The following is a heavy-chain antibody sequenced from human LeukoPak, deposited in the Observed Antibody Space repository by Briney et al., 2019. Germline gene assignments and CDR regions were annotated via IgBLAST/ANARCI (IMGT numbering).Heavy chain of an antibody. V-gene: IGHV3-21*01. D-gene: IGHD1-26*01. CDR3: TRDKVGATRPFDY. Sequence: GGSLRLSCAASGFTFSSYSMNWVRQAPGKGLEWVSSISSSSSYIYYADSVKGRFTISRDNAKNSLYLQMNSLRAEDTAVYYCTRDKVGATRPFDYWGQGTLVTVSS. J-gene: IGHJ4*02. CDR1: GFTFSSYS. CDR2: ISSSSSYI.